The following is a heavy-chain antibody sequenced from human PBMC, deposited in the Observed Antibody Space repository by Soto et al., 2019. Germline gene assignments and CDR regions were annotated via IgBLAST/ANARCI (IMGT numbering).Heavy chain of an antibody. Sequence: SQTLSLTCAISGDSVSSNSAAWNCIRQSPSRGLEWLGRTYYRSKWYNDYAVSVKSRITINPDTSKNQFSLQLNSVTPEDTAVYYCARAYIVATRGYYYSYMDVWGKGTTVTISS. J-gene: IGHJ6*03. CDR2: TYYRSKWYN. CDR3: ARAYIVATRGYYYSYMDV. V-gene: IGHV6-1*01. D-gene: IGHD5-12*01. CDR1: GDSVSSNSAA.